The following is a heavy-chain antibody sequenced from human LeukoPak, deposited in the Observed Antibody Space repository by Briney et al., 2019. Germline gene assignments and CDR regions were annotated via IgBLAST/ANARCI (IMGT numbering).Heavy chain of an antibody. CDR1: GGSISSYY. CDR3: AREYYDILTGSNPYYFDY. J-gene: IGHJ4*02. D-gene: IGHD3-9*01. CDR2: IYYSGST. Sequence: SETLSLTXTVSGGSISSYYWSWIRQTPGKGLEWIGYIYYSGSTNYNPSLKSRVTISVDTSKNQFSLKLSSVTAADTAVYYCAREYYDILTGSNPYYFDYWGQGTLVTVSS. V-gene: IGHV4-59*01.